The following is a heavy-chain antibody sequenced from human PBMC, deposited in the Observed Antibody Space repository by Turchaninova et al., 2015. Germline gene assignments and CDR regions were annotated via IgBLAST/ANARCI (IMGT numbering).Heavy chain of an antibody. J-gene: IGHJ4*02. CDR1: GFTFSGYW. CDR2: IKQDGSET. D-gene: IGHD6-6*01. Sequence: EWRVLESGLGFVQLGGSLRSPCHKSGFTFSGYWMSWARQAPGKGLEWVANIKQDGSETNYVDSVKGRFTISRDNAKNSLYLQMNSLRAEDTAVYYCVRDSFKGSSGSPNNWGQGILVTVSS. CDR3: VRDSFKGSSGSPNN. V-gene: IGHV3-7*01.